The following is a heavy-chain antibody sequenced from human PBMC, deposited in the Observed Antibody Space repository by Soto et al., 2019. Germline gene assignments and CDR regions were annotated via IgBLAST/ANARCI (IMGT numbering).Heavy chain of an antibody. CDR1: GGSISSGGYY. D-gene: IGHD2-15*01. Sequence: QVQLQESGPGLVKPSQTLSLTCTVSGGSISSGGYYWSWIRQHPGKGLEWIGYIYYSGSTYYNPSLKSRVTXXVXTXXNQCSLKLSSVTAADTAVDYCARVKVVVAHKIFDYWGQGTLVTVSS. V-gene: IGHV4-31*03. CDR3: ARVKVVVAHKIFDY. J-gene: IGHJ4*02. CDR2: IYYSGST.